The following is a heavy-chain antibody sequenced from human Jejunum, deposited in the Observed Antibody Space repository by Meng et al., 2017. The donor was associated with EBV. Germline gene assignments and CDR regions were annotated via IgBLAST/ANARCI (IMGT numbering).Heavy chain of an antibody. V-gene: IGHV3-74*01. CDR2: IDTDGSTT. CDR1: GFTFSNSW. J-gene: IGHJ4*02. CDR3: VRGGLGPWY. D-gene: IGHD3/OR15-3a*01. Sequence: EGRLVGSGGGLVQPGGSLSLSCAASGFTFSNSWMHWLRQAPGKGLVWVSHIDTDGSTTNYAGSVKGRFTISRDNAKNTLSLQMNSLRVEDTAVYYCVRGGLGPWYWGQGTLVTVSS.